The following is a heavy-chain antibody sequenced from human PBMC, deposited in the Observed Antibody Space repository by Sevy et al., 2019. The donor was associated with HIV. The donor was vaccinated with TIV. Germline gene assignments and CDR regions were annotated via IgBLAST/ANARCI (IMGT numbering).Heavy chain of an antibody. CDR3: ASLLSAFDI. CDR2: ISYDGSNK. Sequence: GGSLRLSCAASGFTFSSYAMHWVRQAPGKGLEWVAVISYDGSNKYYAASVKGRFTISRDNSKNTLYLQMNSLRAEDTAVYYCASLLSAFDIWGQGTMVTVSS. J-gene: IGHJ3*02. D-gene: IGHD3-16*02. V-gene: IGHV3-30-3*01. CDR1: GFTFSSYA.